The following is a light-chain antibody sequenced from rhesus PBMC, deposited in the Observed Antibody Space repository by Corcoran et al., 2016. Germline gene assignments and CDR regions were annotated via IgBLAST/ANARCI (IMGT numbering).Light chain of an antibody. CDR3: QQHNSYPRT. Sequence: DIQMTQSPSSLSASVGDTVTITCRASQGISNYLSWFQQKPGKAPKPLFYSASHLESGVPSRFSGSGSGTEFTLTISSLQPEEFAIYDWQQHNSYPRTFGQGTKVEIK. J-gene: IGKJ1*01. CDR2: SAS. CDR1: QGISNY. V-gene: IGKV1S14*01.